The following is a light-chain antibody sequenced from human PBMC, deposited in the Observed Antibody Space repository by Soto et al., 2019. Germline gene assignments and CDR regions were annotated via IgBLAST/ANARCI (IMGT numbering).Light chain of an antibody. Sequence: VSTQSPGTLSLSPGERATLSCRASQPVNSYLNWYQHQPGQSPRLLMSDTSHRATGIPARFSARGSGTDFMLPISGLELEDFGVYYCQQRSNWMITFDQGTRLEI. CDR3: QQRSNWMIT. CDR1: QPVNSY. J-gene: IGKJ5*01. V-gene: IGKV3-11*01. CDR2: DTS.